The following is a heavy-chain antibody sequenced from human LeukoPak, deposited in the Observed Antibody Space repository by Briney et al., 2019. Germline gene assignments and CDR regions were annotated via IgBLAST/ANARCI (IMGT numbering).Heavy chain of an antibody. D-gene: IGHD3-16*02. CDR3: ARVIYDYVWGSYRYLDY. CDR1: GFTFSSYG. V-gene: IGHV3-30*03. CDR2: ISYDGSNK. J-gene: IGHJ4*02. Sequence: GGSLRLSCAASGFTFSSYGMHWVRQAPGKGLEWVAVISYDGSNKYYGDSVKGRFTISRDNSKNTLYLQMNSLRAEDTAVYYCARVIYDYVWGSYRYLDYWGQGTLVTVSS.